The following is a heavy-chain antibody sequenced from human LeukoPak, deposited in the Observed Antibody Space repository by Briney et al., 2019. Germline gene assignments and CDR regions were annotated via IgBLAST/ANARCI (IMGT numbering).Heavy chain of an antibody. J-gene: IGHJ6*03. CDR2: ISSSSEYV. CDR3: ARVPLDIILLFYMDV. CDR1: GFTFSNYC. V-gene: IGHV3-21*01. Sequence: GGSLRLSCAASGFTFSNYCMNWVRQAPGEGLEWVASISSSSEYVLHSDSLQGRFSISRDNARDSLFLEMNSLRAEDTAIYCCARVPLDIILLFYMDVWGKGTTVTVSS. D-gene: IGHD2-21*01.